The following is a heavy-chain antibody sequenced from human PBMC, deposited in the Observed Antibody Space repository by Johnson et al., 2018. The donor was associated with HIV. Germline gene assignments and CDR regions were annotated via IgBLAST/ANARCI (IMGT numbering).Heavy chain of an antibody. J-gene: IGHJ3*02. CDR2: IKQDGSEK. CDR1: GFTFRSYW. Sequence: VQLVESGGGLVQPGGSLRLSCAVSGFTFRSYWMTWVRQAPGKGLEWVTNIKQDGSEKYYVDSVKGRFTISRDNSKNTLYLQMNSLRAEDTAVYYCARDSGVPGNDAFDIWGQGTMVTVSS. CDR3: ARDSGVPGNDAFDI. V-gene: IGHV3-7*01. D-gene: IGHD3-10*01.